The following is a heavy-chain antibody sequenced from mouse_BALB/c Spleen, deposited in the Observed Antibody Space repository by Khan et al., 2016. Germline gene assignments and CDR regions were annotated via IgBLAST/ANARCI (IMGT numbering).Heavy chain of an antibody. D-gene: IGHD1-2*01. CDR2: ISYSGST. CDR1: GYSITSGYG. CDR3: ARTARIKY. V-gene: IGHV3-2*02. J-gene: IGHJ2*01. Sequence: EVQLQESGPGLVKPSQSLSLTCTVTGYSITSGYGWNWIRQFPGNKLEWMGYISYSGSTNYNQSPKSRIYINRDTSKNQFFLQLNSVTTEDTATYYCARTARIKYWGQGTTLTVSS.